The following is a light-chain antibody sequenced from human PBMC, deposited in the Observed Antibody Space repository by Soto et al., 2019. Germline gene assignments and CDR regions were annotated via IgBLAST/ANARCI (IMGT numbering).Light chain of an antibody. J-gene: IGLJ3*02. CDR1: RSNIGNNA. Sequence: QSVLTQPPSASGTPGQRVTISCSGSRSNIGNNAVSWYQQLPGTAPKLLIYNNNQRTSGVPDRFSASKSGTSASLAISGLQSEDEADYYCAAWDDSLNARGVFGGGTKLTVL. CDR3: AAWDDSLNARGV. CDR2: NNN. V-gene: IGLV1-44*01.